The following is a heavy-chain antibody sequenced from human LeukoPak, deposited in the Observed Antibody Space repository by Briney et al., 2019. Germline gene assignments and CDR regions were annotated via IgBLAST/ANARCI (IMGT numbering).Heavy chain of an antibody. D-gene: IGHD3-10*01. V-gene: IGHV3-7*01. CDR3: AKVAKYYYGSETYYFFEH. J-gene: IGHJ4*02. Sequence: GGSLRLSCAASEFTLTTYWMSWVRQAPGKGLEWVANINQDGTEKYHVDSVKGRFTISRDNAKNSLYLQMNSLRVEDTAVYYCAKVAKYYYGSETYYFFEHWGQGTPVTASS. CDR1: EFTLTTYW. CDR2: INQDGTEK.